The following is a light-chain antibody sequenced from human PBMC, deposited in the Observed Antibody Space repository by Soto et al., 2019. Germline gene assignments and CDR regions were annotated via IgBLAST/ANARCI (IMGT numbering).Light chain of an antibody. CDR2: DAS. Sequence: ESVLPQSSDALCLSTGGRSRLSSWPSQSVSSYLAWYQQKPGQAPRLLIYDASNRATGIPARFSGSGSGTDFTLTISSLEPEDFAVYYCQQRSNWPITFGQETRREI. V-gene: IGKV3-11*01. J-gene: IGKJ5*01. CDR1: QSVSSY. CDR3: QQRSNWPIT.